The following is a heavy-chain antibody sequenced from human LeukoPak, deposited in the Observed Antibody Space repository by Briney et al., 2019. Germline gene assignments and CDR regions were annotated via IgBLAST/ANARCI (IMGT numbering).Heavy chain of an antibody. CDR3: AKDSRSSSWYNAFDI. Sequence: ISGSGGTTYSADSVKRRFTISRDNSKNTLYLQMNSLRAEDTAVYYCAKDSRSSSWYNAFDIWGQGTMVTVSS. D-gene: IGHD6-13*01. J-gene: IGHJ3*02. V-gene: IGHV3-23*01. CDR2: ISGSGGTT.